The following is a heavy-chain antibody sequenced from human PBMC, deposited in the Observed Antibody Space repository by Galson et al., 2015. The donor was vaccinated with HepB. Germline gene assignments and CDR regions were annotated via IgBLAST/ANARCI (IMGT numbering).Heavy chain of an antibody. CDR3: ARVNNEWLRAYTYTYPKFVSFDY. CDR2: IKQDGSQT. V-gene: IGHV3-7*03. Sequence: SLRLSCAASGFTFTTSWMSWVRQAPGKGLEWVATIKQDGSQTFYVDSVKGRFTISRDNAKDSVFLQMSSLRAADTAVYYCARVNNEWLRAYTYTYPKFVSFDYWGQGILVTVSS. CDR1: GFTFTTSW. J-gene: IGHJ4*02. D-gene: IGHD5-12*01.